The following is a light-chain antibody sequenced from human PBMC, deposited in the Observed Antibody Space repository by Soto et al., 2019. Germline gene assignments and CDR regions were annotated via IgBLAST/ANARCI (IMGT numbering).Light chain of an antibody. CDR1: SGHSNYA. Sequence: QSVLTQSPSASASLGASVKLTCTLSSGHSNYAIAWHQQQPEKGPRYLMKIDSDGSHSKGDGIPDRFSGSRSGAERYLTISSLQSEDEADYYCQTWGTDTRLFGGGTKLTVL. CDR3: QTWGTDTRL. CDR2: IDSDGSH. J-gene: IGLJ2*01. V-gene: IGLV4-69*01.